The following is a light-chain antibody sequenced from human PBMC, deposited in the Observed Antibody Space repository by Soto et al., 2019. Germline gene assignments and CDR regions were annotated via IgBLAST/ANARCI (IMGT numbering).Light chain of an antibody. CDR2: GAS. CDR3: QQYNNWLPLT. Sequence: EIVMTQSPATLSVSPGERATLSCRASQTVSNNLAWYQQKPGQAPRLLIYGASTRATGFPARFSGSGSGTEFTLTISSLQSEDFAVYYCQQYNNWLPLTFGGGTKVDIK. J-gene: IGKJ4*01. V-gene: IGKV3-15*01. CDR1: QTVSNN.